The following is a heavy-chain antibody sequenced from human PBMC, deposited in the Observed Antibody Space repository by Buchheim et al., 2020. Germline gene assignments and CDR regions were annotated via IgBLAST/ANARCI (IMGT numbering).Heavy chain of an antibody. Sequence: QVQLQESGPGLVKPSQTLSLTCTVSGGSISSGSYYWSWIRQPAGKGLEWIGRIYVSGSTSYNPSLKSRVTISVDKSKKQFSLNLSSVTAADTAVYYCARAVRDTSSSVINWFDSWGQGT. CDR1: GGSISSGSYY. J-gene: IGHJ5*01. V-gene: IGHV4-61*02. CDR3: ARAVRDTSSSVINWFDS. D-gene: IGHD6-6*01. CDR2: IYVSGST.